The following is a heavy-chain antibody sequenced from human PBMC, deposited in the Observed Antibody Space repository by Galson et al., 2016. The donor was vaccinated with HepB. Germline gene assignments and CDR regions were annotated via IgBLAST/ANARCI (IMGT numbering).Heavy chain of an antibody. CDR1: RASISSNVYY. J-gene: IGHJ5*02. V-gene: IGHV4-39*02. CDR2: VYYSGDS. Sequence: ETLSLTCSLSRASISSNVYYWAWIRQPAGKGLEWIGSVYYSGDSYYNPSLKPRVTISVDTSTDHSSLRLTSVTAADTAVYYCARQGSSSAFDVWGLGTLVTVSS. CDR3: ARQGSSSAFDV. D-gene: IGHD6-25*01.